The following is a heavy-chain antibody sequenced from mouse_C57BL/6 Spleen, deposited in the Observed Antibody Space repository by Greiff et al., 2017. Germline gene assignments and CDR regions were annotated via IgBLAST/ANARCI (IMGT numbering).Heavy chain of an antibody. V-gene: IGHV5-17*01. D-gene: IGHD4-1*01. CDR3: ARELGPLDY. Sequence: DVKLVESGGGLVKPGGSLKLSCAASGFTFSDYGMHWVRQAPEKGLEWVAYLSSGSSTIYYADTVKGRFTISRDNDKNTLFLQMTSLRSEDTAMYYCARELGPLDYWGQGTTLTVSS. CDR1: GFTFSDYG. CDR2: LSSGSSTI. J-gene: IGHJ2*01.